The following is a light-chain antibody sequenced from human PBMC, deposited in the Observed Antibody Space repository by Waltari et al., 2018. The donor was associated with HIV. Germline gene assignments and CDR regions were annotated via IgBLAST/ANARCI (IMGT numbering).Light chain of an antibody. CDR3: AAWDDSLNGVI. CDR1: SSNIGSNT. CDR2: NNN. V-gene: IGLV1-44*01. J-gene: IGLJ2*01. Sequence: QSVLTQPPSASGTPGQRVTISCSGSSSNIGSNTVNWYKQLPGTAPKLLIYNNNQRPVGVPDRCSGSKSGTSASLAISGLQSEDEADYYCAAWDDSLNGVIFGGGTKLTVL.